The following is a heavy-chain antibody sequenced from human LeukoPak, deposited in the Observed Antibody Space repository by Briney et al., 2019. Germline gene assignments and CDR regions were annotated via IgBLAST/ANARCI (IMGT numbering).Heavy chain of an antibody. CDR1: GYTFTSYG. CDR3: ARDSYCGGDCYFQNYYYYYGMDV. CDR2: ISAYNGNA. Sequence: GASVKVSCKASGYTFTSYGISWVRQAPGQGLEWMGWISAYNGNANYAQKLQGRVTMTTDTSTSTAYMELRSLRSDDTAVYYCARDSYCGGDCYFQNYYYYYGMDVWGQGTTVTVSS. D-gene: IGHD2-21*02. V-gene: IGHV1-18*01. J-gene: IGHJ6*02.